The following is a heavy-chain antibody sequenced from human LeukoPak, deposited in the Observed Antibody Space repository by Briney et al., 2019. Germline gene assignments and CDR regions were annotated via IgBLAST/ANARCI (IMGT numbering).Heavy chain of an antibody. CDR2: INPGASDT. Sequence: GESLKISCQGSGYSFTTHWIAWVRQMPGKGLEWMGIINPGASDTRYSPSFQGQVTISADKSISTAYLQWSSLKASDTAMYYCARRGDSYGRFDYWGQGILVTVSS. CDR3: ARRGDSYGRFDY. D-gene: IGHD5-18*01. J-gene: IGHJ4*02. CDR1: GYSFTTHW. V-gene: IGHV5-51*01.